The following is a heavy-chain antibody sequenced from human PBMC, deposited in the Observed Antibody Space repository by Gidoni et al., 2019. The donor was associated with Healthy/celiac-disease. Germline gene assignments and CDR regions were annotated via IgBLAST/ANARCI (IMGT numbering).Heavy chain of an antibody. CDR2: TYYRSKWYN. Sequence: QVQLQQSGPGLVKPSQTLSLTCAISGDSVSSNSAAWNWIRQSPSRGLEWLGRTYYRSKWYNDYAVSVKSRITINPDTSKNQFSLQLNAVTPEDTAVYYCARAKSERGIQLWLGFWFDPWDQGTLVTVSS. J-gene: IGHJ5*02. CDR1: GDSVSSNSAA. CDR3: ARAKSERGIQLWLGFWFDP. D-gene: IGHD5-18*01. V-gene: IGHV6-1*01.